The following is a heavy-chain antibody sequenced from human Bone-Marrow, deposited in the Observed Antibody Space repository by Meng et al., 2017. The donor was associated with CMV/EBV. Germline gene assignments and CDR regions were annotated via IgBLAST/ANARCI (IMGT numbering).Heavy chain of an antibody. D-gene: IGHD6-19*01. CDR2: IYPSDSET. Sequence: SGYRFSNHWIAWVRQLPGKGLEWMGVIYPSDSETRYSPSFQGQVTLSADKSTNTAYLQWSSLRASDTAMYYCARQSGISVTGVFDHWGQGTLVTVSS. J-gene: IGHJ4*02. CDR1: GYRFSNHW. CDR3: ARQSGISVTGVFDH. V-gene: IGHV5-51*01.